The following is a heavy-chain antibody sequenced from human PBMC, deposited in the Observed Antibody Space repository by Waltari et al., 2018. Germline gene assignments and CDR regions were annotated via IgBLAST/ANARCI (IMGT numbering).Heavy chain of an antibody. Sequence: EVQLVESGGGLIQPGGSLRLSCAASGFTVSSNYMSWVRQAPGKGQGWVSVMYCGGSTYYADSVKGRFTNSRDNSKNTLYLQMNSLRAEDTAVYYCARLQSYDYSFLDIWGQGTMVTVSS. V-gene: IGHV3-53*01. CDR3: ARLQSYDYSFLDI. CDR2: MYCGGST. J-gene: IGHJ3*02. D-gene: IGHD3-16*01. CDR1: GFTVSSNY.